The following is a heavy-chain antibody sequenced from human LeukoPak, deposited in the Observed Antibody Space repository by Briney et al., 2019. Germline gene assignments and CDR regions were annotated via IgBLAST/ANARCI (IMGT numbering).Heavy chain of an antibody. V-gene: IGHV1-2*02. J-gene: IGHJ4*02. D-gene: IGHD2-2*01. Sequence: ASVKVSCKASGYTFTGYYMHWVRHAPGQGLEWMGWVNPNSGGTNYAQKFQGRVTMTRDTSISTAYMELSRLRSDDTAVYYCIVVVPAAMVSPSPVDYWGQGTLVTVSS. CDR1: GYTFTGYY. CDR3: IVVVPAAMVSPSPVDY. CDR2: VNPNSGGT.